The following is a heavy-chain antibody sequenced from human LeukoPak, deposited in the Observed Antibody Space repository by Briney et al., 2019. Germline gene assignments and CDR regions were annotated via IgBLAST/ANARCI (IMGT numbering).Heavy chain of an antibody. Sequence: GGSLRLSCVASGFTFSKHGMHWVRQSPGKGLEWVAFIPYDGSNKYFADSVKGRFSISRDNSNNTLYLEMNSLKVEDTALYYCAKDPPAWSASPRNYFDYWGQGTLVTVSS. J-gene: IGHJ4*02. V-gene: IGHV3-30*02. CDR2: IPYDGSNK. CDR3: AKDPPAWSASPRNYFDY. D-gene: IGHD3-3*01. CDR1: GFTFSKHG.